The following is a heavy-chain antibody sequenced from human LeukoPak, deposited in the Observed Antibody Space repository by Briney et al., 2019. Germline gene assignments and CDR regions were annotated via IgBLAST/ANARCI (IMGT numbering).Heavy chain of an antibody. D-gene: IGHD2-21*01. CDR3: AKDCCGSSLFDS. V-gene: IGHV3-23*01. Sequence: GGSLRLSCAASGFAFSSYAMSWVRQAPGKGLEYVSGISNTGGRTYYADSVKGRFTISRDNSKNTVYLQMNSLRAEDTAVYYCAKDCCGSSLFDSCGQGTLVSDSS. J-gene: IGHJ4*02. CDR1: GFAFSSYA. CDR2: ISNTGGRT.